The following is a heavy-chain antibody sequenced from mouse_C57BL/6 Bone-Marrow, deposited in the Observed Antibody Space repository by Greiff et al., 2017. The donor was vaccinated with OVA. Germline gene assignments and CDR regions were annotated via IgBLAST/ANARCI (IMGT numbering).Heavy chain of an antibody. CDR3: ARGGYDGEGASYFDY. CDR1: GYTFTSYW. D-gene: IGHD2-2*01. CDR2: IDPSDSYT. V-gene: IGHV1-50*01. Sequence: QVQLQQPGAELVKPGASVKLSCKASGYTFTSYWMQWVKQRPGQGLEWIGEIDPSDSYTNYNQKFKGKATLTVDTSSSTAYMQLSSLTSEDSAVYYCARGGYDGEGASYFDYWGQGTTLTVSS. J-gene: IGHJ2*01.